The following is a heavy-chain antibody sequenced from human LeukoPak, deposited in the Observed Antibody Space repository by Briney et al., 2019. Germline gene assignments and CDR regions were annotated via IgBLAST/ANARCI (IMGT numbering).Heavy chain of an antibody. D-gene: IGHD3-10*01. CDR2: IIPILGSA. CDR3: ARGRMDRGIINYFDY. J-gene: IGHJ4*02. Sequence: SVRVSCKASGGAFNSFGIGWMRQAPGQGLEWMGRIIPILGSAKYPQKFQDRVTITADTSTTTAYMELSSLRSDDTAIYFCARGRMDRGIINYFDYWGQGTLVTVSP. CDR1: GGAFNSFG. V-gene: IGHV1-69*04.